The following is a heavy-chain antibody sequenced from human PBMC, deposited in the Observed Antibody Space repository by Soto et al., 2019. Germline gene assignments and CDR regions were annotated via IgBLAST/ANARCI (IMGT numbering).Heavy chain of an antibody. CDR2: IIPILGIA. D-gene: IGHD3-10*01. V-gene: IGHV1-69*08. J-gene: IGHJ6*02. Sequence: QVQLVQSGAEVKKPGSSVKVSCKASGGTFSSYTISWVRQAPGQGLEWMGRIIPILGIANYAQKFQGRVTITADKSTSTAYMELSSLRSKDTAVYYCARDGVEVRGVTVYYYGMDVWGQGTTVTVSS. CDR3: ARDGVEVRGVTVYYYGMDV. CDR1: GGTFSSYT.